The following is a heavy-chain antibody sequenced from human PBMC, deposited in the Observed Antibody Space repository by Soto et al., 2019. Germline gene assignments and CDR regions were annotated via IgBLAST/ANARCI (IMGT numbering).Heavy chain of an antibody. CDR1: GYTFTSYA. CDR2: INAGNGNT. CDR3: AREPYYDFWSGRPMGELFDY. Sequence: ASVKVSCKASGYTFTSYAMHWVRQAPGQRLEWMGWINAGNGNTKYSQKFQGRVTITRDTSASTAYMELRSLRSDDTAVYYCAREPYYDFWSGRPMGELFDYWGQGTLVTVSS. D-gene: IGHD3-3*01. V-gene: IGHV1-3*01. J-gene: IGHJ4*02.